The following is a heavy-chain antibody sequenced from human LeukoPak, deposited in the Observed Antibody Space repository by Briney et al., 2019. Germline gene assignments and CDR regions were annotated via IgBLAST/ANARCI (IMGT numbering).Heavy chain of an antibody. CDR1: GFTFSSYA. D-gene: IGHD6-19*01. V-gene: IGHV3-23*01. J-gene: IGHJ4*02. CDR2: ISGSGGST. CDR3: AKGKVAGTLVPFDY. Sequence: GGSLRLSCAASGFTFSSYAMSWVRQAPGKGLEWVSAISGSGGSTYYADSVKGRFTISRDNSKNTLYLQMNSLRAEDTAVYYCAKGKVAGTLVPFDYWGQGTLVTVSP.